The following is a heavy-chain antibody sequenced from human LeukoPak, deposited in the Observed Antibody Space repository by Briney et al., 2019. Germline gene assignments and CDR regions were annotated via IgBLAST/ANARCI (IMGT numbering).Heavy chain of an antibody. V-gene: IGHV3-9*01. CDR3: AELGITMIGGV. J-gene: IGHJ6*04. Sequence: PGRSLRLSCAASGFTFDDYGMHWVRQAPGKGLEWVSGISWNSGSIGYADSVKGRFTISRDNAKNSLYLQMNSLRAEDTAVYYCAELGITMIGGVWGKGTTVTISS. CDR2: ISWNSGSI. CDR1: GFTFDDYG. D-gene: IGHD3-10*02.